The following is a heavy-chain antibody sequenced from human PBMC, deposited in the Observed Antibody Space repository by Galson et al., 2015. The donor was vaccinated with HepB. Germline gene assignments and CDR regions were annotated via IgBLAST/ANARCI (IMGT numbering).Heavy chain of an antibody. V-gene: IGHV1-8*01. CDR1: GYTFTSYD. CDR3: ASRLGYCSGGGCHGVLGFDP. J-gene: IGHJ5*02. CDR2: MNPNSGNA. D-gene: IGHD2-15*01. Sequence: SVKVSCKASGYTFTSYDINWVRQASGQGLEWMGWMNPNSGNAGYARRFQGRVTMTRNTSINTAYLELSSLTSEDTAVYFCASRLGYCSGGGCHGVLGFDPWGQGTLVTVSS.